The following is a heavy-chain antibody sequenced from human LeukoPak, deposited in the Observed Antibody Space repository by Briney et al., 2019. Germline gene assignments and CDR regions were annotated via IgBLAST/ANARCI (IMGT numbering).Heavy chain of an antibody. CDR3: ARYYSGWYYFDY. V-gene: IGHV3-23*01. Sequence: GGSLRLSCAASGFTFSSYEMNWVRQAPGKGLGWVSSISDSGGRTYYADSVKGRCTISRDNSKNTLYLQMNSLRAEDTAVYYCARYYSGWYYFDYWGQGTLVTVSS. CDR2: ISDSGGRT. J-gene: IGHJ4*02. CDR1: GFTFSSYE. D-gene: IGHD6-19*01.